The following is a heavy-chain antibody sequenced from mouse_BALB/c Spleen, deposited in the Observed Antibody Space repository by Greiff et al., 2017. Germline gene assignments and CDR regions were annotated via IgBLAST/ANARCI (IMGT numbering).Heavy chain of an antibody. CDR1: GFTFSSYA. Sequence: EVKLVESGGGLVKPGGSLKLSCAASGFTFSSYAMSWVRQTPEKRLEWVASISSGGSTYYPDSVKGRFTISRDNARNILYLQMSSLRSEDTAMYYCARGRVYYDYDGYYFDYWGQGTTLTVSS. CDR2: ISSGGST. J-gene: IGHJ2*01. CDR3: ARGRVYYDYDGYYFDY. D-gene: IGHD2-4*01. V-gene: IGHV5-6-5*01.